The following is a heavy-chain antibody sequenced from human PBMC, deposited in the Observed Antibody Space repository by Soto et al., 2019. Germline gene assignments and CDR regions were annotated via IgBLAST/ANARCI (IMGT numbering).Heavy chain of an antibody. V-gene: IGHV1-69*13. J-gene: IGHJ3*02. Sequence: GASVKVSCKASGGTFSSYAISWVRQAPGQGLEWMGGIIPIFGTANYAQKFQGRVTITADESTSTAYMELSSLRSEDTAVYYCARGTYSSSWYSAFDIWGQGTMVTVSS. CDR3: ARGTYSSSWYSAFDI. CDR2: IIPIFGTA. D-gene: IGHD6-13*01. CDR1: GGTFSSYA.